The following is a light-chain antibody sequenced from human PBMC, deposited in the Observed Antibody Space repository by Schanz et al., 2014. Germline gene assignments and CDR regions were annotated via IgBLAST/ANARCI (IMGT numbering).Light chain of an antibody. CDR1: QDISYY. Sequence: DIQMTQSPSLLSASLGDRVTISCRASQDISYYVAWFQQKPGKAPKSLIYSASNLQSGVPSRFSGRGSGTDFTLTIDGLQPXXXXXXYCQQTNTYPFTFGQGTKVEIK. CDR3: QQTNTYPFT. V-gene: IGKV1-16*01. J-gene: IGKJ2*01. CDR2: SAS.